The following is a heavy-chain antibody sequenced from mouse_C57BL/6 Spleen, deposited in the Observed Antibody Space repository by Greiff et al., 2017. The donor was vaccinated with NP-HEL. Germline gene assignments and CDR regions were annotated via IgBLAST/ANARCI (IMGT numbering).Heavy chain of an antibody. Sequence: QVQLQQPGAELVMPGASVKLSCKASGYTFTSYWMHWVKQRPGQGLEWIGEIDPSDSYTNYNQKFKGKSTLTVDKSSSTAYMQLSSLTSEDSAVYYCARARKGVGNAMDYWGQGTSVTVSS. CDR3: ARARKGVGNAMDY. CDR2: IDPSDSYT. D-gene: IGHD1-1*01. V-gene: IGHV1-69*01. J-gene: IGHJ4*01. CDR1: GYTFTSYW.